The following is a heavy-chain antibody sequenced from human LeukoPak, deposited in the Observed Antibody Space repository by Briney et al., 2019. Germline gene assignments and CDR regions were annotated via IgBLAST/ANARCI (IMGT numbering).Heavy chain of an antibody. J-gene: IGHJ4*02. Sequence: GASVKVSCKASGGTFSSYAISWVRQAPGQGLEWMGGIIPIFGTANYAQKFQGRVTITADESTSTAYMELSSLRSEDTAVYYCARERRDWNYVFLYWGQGTLVTVSS. CDR3: ARERRDWNYVFLY. V-gene: IGHV1-69*13. D-gene: IGHD1-7*01. CDR1: GGTFSSYA. CDR2: IIPIFGTA.